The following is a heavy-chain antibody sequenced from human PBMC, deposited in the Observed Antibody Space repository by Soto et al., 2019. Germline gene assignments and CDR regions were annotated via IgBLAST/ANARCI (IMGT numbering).Heavy chain of an antibody. D-gene: IGHD3-9*01. J-gene: IGHJ4*02. V-gene: IGHV3-21*01. CDR3: ARERVDILTGPEGVFDY. CDR1: GFTFSSYS. Sequence: GGSLRLSCAASGFTFSSYSMNWVRQAPGKGLEWVSSISSSSSYIYYADSVKGRFTISRDNAKNSLYLQMKSLRAEDTAVYYCARERVDILTGPEGVFDYWGQGTLVTVSS. CDR2: ISSSSSYI.